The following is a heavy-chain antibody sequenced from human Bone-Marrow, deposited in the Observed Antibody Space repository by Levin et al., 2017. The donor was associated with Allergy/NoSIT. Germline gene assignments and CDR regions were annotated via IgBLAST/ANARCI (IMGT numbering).Heavy chain of an antibody. J-gene: IGHJ6*02. Sequence: PGGSLRLSCSASGFTFNIYTMTWVRQAPGKGLEWVSSISSSGSYIYYAGSVRGRFTISRDNAKNSLYLQMNSLRAEDKAVYSCATAADDIGDSGNNYPYAIDVWGQGTTVTVSS. V-gene: IGHV3-21*04. D-gene: IGHD4-17*01. CDR1: GFTFNIYT. CDR2: ISSSGSYI. CDR3: ATAADDIGDSGNNYPYAIDV.